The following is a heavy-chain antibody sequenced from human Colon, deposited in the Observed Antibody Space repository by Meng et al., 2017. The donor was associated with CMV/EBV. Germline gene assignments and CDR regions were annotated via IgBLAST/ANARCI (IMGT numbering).Heavy chain of an antibody. CDR2: INHRGST. CDR1: GFTFSDYY. Sequence: ESLKISCAASGFTFSDYYMSWVRQAPGKGLEWIGEINHRGSTYYNSSLKSRVTISGDTSKNQVSLKVTSVTVADTAIYYCAKAQIAISQYFYYYGMDVWGQGTTVTVSS. D-gene: IGHD2-21*01. V-gene: IGHV4-34*01. CDR3: AKAQIAISQYFYYYGMDV. J-gene: IGHJ6*02.